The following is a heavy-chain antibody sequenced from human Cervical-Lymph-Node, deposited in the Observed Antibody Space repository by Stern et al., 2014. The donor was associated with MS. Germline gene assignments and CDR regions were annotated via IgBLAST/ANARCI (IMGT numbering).Heavy chain of an antibody. CDR2: IWYDGSNP. J-gene: IGHJ4*02. CDR1: GFSFSRYA. CDR3: ASAYSSSHYYFDY. V-gene: IGHV3-33*01. D-gene: IGHD6-13*01. Sequence: QVQLVEFGGCVVQPRRSLRLSCAASGFSFSRYAMPWVRQAPGKGLEWVALIWYDGSNPYYADSVTGRFTISRDNFKNTLYLQMNSLRAEDTAVYYCASAYSSSHYYFDYWGQGTLVTVSS.